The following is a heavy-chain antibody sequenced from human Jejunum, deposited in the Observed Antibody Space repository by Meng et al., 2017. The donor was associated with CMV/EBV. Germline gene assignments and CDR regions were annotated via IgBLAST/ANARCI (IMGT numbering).Heavy chain of an antibody. CDR2: IDATSSYI. CDR1: FSPYT. Sequence: FSPYTMTWVRPAPGKGLEWVSSIDATSSYIYYADSLRGRFPISRDNTKHSVDLQVNSLRAEDTAVYYCARGDPKKLISGNVSPVDYWGQGTLVTVSS. V-gene: IGHV3-21*01. J-gene: IGHJ4*02. D-gene: IGHD1-20*01. CDR3: ARGDPKKLISGNVSPVDY.